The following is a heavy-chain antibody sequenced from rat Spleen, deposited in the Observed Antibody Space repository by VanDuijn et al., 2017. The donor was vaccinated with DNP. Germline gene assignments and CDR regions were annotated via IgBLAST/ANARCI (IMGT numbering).Heavy chain of an antibody. Sequence: EVQLVESGGGLVQPGRSMKLSCAASGFTFSNSDMAWVRQAPTKGLEWVASISTSGGSTYYPDSVKGRFTISRDNAESSLYLQMNGLKSDDTATYYCARGGNNYATWFAYWGQGTLVTVSS. J-gene: IGHJ3*01. D-gene: IGHD1-10*01. CDR3: ARGGNNYATWFAY. CDR1: GFTFSNSD. V-gene: IGHV5-25*01. CDR2: ISTSGGST.